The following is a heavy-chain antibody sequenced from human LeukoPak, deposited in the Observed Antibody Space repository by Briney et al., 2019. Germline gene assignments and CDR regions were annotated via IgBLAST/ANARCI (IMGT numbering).Heavy chain of an antibody. CDR1: GASMSSFY. D-gene: IGHD1-1*01. CDR3: ARGGTWPTRLDY. V-gene: IGHV4-4*07. J-gene: IGHJ4*02. Sequence: PSETLSLTCTVSGASMSSFYWSWIRQPAGKGLEWIGRIDISGSTNYNPSLTSRVTIFVHTSRNQSSLRLTALTATATAVYYCARGGTWPTRLDYWGQGILVSISS. CDR2: IDISGST.